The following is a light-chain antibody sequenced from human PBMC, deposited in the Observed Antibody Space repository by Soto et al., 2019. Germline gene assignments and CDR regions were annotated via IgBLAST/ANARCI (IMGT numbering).Light chain of an antibody. J-gene: IGKJ3*01. Sequence: AIRMTQSPSSLSASTGDRVTITCRASQGISSYLAWYQQKPGKAPKLLIYAASTLQSGVPSRFSGSGSGTDFTLTISCLQSEDFATYYCQQYGSSPLFTFGPGTKVEIK. CDR3: QQYGSSPLFT. CDR1: QGISSY. V-gene: IGKV1-8*01. CDR2: AAS.